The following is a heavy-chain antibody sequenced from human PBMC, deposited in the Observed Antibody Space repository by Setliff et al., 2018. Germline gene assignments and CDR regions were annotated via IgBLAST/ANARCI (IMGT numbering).Heavy chain of an antibody. CDR2: INPGNGNT. D-gene: IGHD5-12*01. CDR1: GYTFTNYA. V-gene: IGHV1-3*01. CDR3: ARSFNSGFYHQRDAYDI. J-gene: IGHJ3*02. Sequence: GASVKVSCKASGYTFTNYALHWVRQAPGQRLEWMGWINPGNGNTKYSQKFQGRVTITRDTSASTAYMELSSLRSEDTALYYCARSFNSGFYHQRDAYDIWGQGTLVTVSS.